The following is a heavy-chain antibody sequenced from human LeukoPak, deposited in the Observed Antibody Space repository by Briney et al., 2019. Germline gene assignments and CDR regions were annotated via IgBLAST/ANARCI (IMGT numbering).Heavy chain of an antibody. V-gene: IGHV3-23*01. Sequence: GGSLRLSCAASGFTFSSCAMSWVRQAPGKGLEWVSAISGSGGSTYYADSVKGRFTISRDNSKNTLYLQMNSLRAEDTAVYYCAKGSSRIAYYYYYMDVWGKGTTVTVSS. D-gene: IGHD6-6*01. J-gene: IGHJ6*03. CDR1: GFTFSSCA. CDR2: ISGSGGST. CDR3: AKGSSRIAYYYYYMDV.